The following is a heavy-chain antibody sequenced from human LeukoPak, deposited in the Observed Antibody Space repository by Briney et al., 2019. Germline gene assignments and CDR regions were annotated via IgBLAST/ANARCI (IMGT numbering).Heavy chain of an antibody. CDR3: ARPRRIAAAPNWFDP. Sequence: ASVNVSCKASGYTFTSYDINWVRQATGQGLEWMGWMNPNSGNTGYAQKFQGRVTMTRNTSISTAYMELSSLRSEDTAVYYCARPRRIAAAPNWFDPWGQGTLVTVSS. J-gene: IGHJ5*02. CDR2: MNPNSGNT. V-gene: IGHV1-8*01. CDR1: GYTFTSYD. D-gene: IGHD6-13*01.